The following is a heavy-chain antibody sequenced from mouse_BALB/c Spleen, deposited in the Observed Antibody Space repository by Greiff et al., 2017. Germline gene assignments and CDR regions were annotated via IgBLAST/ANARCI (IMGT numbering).Heavy chain of an antibody. V-gene: IGHV14-1*02. Sequence: VQLQQSGAELVRPGALVKLSCKASGFNIKDYYMHWVKQRPEQGLEWIGWIDPENGNTIYDPKFQGKASITADTSSNTAYLQLSSLTSEDTAVYYCARPQFITTVVATPYYFDYWGQGTTLTVSS. CDR1: GFNIKDYY. CDR2: IDPENGNT. CDR3: ARPQFITTVVATPYYFDY. J-gene: IGHJ2*01. D-gene: IGHD1-1*01.